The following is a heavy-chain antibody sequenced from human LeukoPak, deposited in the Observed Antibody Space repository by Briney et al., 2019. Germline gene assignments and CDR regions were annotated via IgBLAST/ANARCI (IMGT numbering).Heavy chain of an antibody. J-gene: IGHJ4*02. Sequence: PSGTLSLTCAGSGGSISSSNWWSWVRQPPVKGLEWIGEIYHSGSTNYNRSPKSRVTISVDKSKNQFSLKLSSVTAADTAVYYCARGSIMVRGPPDYWGQGTLVTVSS. V-gene: IGHV4-4*02. CDR2: IYHSGST. D-gene: IGHD3-10*01. CDR3: ARGSIMVRGPPDY. CDR1: GGSISSSNW.